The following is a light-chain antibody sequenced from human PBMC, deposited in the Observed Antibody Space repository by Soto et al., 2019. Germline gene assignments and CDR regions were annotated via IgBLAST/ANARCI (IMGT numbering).Light chain of an antibody. CDR2: DAS. CDR3: QQSYSTPLT. J-gene: IGKJ4*01. Sequence: DIQMTQSPSSLSASVGDIVTITCRASQSISSYLNWYQQKPGKAPKLLIYDASRLQSGVPSRFSGSGSGTDLTLTISSLQPEDFATYYCQQSYSTPLTFGGGTKVEIK. V-gene: IGKV1-39*01. CDR1: QSISSY.